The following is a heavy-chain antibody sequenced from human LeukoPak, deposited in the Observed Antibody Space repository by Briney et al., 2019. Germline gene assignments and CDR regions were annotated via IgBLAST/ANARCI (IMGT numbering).Heavy chain of an antibody. J-gene: IGHJ6*03. V-gene: IGHV3-11*01. CDR2: ISSSGSTI. CDR1: GFTFCDYY. D-gene: IGHD3-10*01. CDR3: ARGSGREIMYYYYMDV. Sequence: PGGSLRLSCAASGFTFCDYYMSWIRQAPGKGLEWVSYISSSGSTIYYADSVKGRFTISRDNAKNSLYLQMNSLRAEDTAVYYCARGSGREIMYYYYMDVWGKGTTVTVSS.